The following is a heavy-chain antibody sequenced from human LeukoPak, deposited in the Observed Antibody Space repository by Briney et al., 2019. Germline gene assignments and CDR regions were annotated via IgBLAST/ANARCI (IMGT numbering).Heavy chain of an antibody. CDR2: IYYSGST. D-gene: IGHD3-10*01. CDR1: GGSISSYY. V-gene: IGHV4-59*08. Sequence: SETLSLTCTVSGGSISSYYWSWIRQPPGKGLEWIGYIYYSGSTNYNPSLKSRVTISVDTSKNQFPLKLSSVTAADTAVYYCAKSPGRYYGPGDGFDPWGQGTLVTVSS. J-gene: IGHJ5*02. CDR3: AKSPGRYYGPGDGFDP.